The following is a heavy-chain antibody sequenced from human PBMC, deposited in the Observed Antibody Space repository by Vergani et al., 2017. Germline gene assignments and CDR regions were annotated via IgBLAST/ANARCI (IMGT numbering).Heavy chain of an antibody. D-gene: IGHD3-16*01. Sequence: QVHLVESGGGVVQRGGSLRLSCATSGFTLSNYDMQWIRQGPGKGLEFVAFIQFDGSNQYYADSVKGRFTLSRDFSKNTLYLQMTSLRTDDTATYYCAKHFRGWGIDYWGQGTQVIVSS. CDR3: AKHFRGWGIDY. CDR2: IQFDGSNQ. J-gene: IGHJ4*02. CDR1: GFTLSNYD. V-gene: IGHV3-30*02.